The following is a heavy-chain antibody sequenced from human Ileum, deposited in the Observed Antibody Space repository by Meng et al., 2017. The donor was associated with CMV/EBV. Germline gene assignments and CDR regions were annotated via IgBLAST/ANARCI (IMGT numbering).Heavy chain of an antibody. Sequence: ASVKVSCKASGYTFTSYGISWVRQAPGQGLEWMGWISAYNGNTNYAQKLQGRVTMTTDTSTSTAYMELRSLRSDDTAVYYCAGATALGLLTYFDYWGQGTLVTVSS. D-gene: IGHD3-22*01. V-gene: IGHV1-18*01. CDR2: ISAYNGNT. CDR1: GYTFTSYG. J-gene: IGHJ4*02. CDR3: AGATALGLLTYFDY.